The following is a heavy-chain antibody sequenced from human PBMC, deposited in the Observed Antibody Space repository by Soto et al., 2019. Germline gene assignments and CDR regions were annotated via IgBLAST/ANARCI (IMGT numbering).Heavy chain of an antibody. CDR3: ARDRDYQGWFDY. Sequence: SETLSLTCTVSGGSISSYYWSWIRQPPGKGLEWIGYIYYSGSTNYNPSLKSRVTISVDTSKNQFSLKLSSVTAADTAVYYCARDRDYQGWFDYWGQGTPVTVSS. V-gene: IGHV4-59*01. CDR2: IYYSGST. CDR1: GGSISSYY. J-gene: IGHJ4*02. D-gene: IGHD2-21*01.